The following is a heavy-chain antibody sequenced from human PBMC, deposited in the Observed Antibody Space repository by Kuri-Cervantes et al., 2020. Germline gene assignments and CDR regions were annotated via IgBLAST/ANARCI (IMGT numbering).Heavy chain of an antibody. J-gene: IGHJ4*02. CDR1: GFTFSSYA. V-gene: IGHV3-23*01. CDR3: TTDYYDSSGYYSSFGY. Sequence: GESLKISCAASGFTFSSYAMSWVRQAPGKGLEWVSAISGSGGSTYYADSVKGRFTISRDNSKNTLYLQMNSLKTEDTAVYYCTTDYYDSSGYYSSFGYWGQGTLVTVSS. D-gene: IGHD3-22*01. CDR2: ISGSGGST.